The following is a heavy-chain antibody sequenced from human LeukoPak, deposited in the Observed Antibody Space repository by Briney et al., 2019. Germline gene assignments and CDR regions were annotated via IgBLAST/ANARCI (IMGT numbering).Heavy chain of an antibody. CDR3: VKDLYKGDTSTWYYFDY. V-gene: IGHV3-64D*06. D-gene: IGHD6-13*01. CDR1: GFTFSSYA. Sequence: GSLRLSCSGSGFTFSSYAIHWVRQAPGKGPEYVSLINTSGDKTYYADSVKGRFTISRDNSKNTVSLQMSSLRAEDTAMYYCVKDLYKGDTSTWYYFDYWGQGTLVTVSS. CDR2: INTSGDKT. J-gene: IGHJ4*02.